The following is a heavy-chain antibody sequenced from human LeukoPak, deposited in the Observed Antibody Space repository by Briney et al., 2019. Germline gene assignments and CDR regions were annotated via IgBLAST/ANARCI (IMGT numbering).Heavy chain of an antibody. D-gene: IGHD6-13*01. CDR1: GGSISSYY. J-gene: IGHJ6*02. CDR3: ATYWSIAAAGISNPSYYYYYGMDV. V-gene: IGHV4-59*08. Sequence: SETLSLTCTVSGGSISSYYWSWIRQPPGKGLEWIGYIYYSGSTNYNPSLKSRVTISVDTSKNQFSLKLNSVTAADTAVYYCATYWSIAAAGISNPSYYYYYGMDVWGQGTTVTVSS. CDR2: IYYSGST.